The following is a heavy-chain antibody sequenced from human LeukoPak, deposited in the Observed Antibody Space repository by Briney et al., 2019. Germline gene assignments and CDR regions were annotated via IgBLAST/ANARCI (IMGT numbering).Heavy chain of an antibody. CDR3: ASEGYYGSGSHGYVVY. V-gene: IGHV5-51*01. CDR2: IYPGDSDT. J-gene: IGHJ4*02. D-gene: IGHD3-10*01. Sequence: GESLKISCKGSGYSFTSYWIGWVRQMPGKGLEWMGIIYPGDSDTRYSPSFQGQVTISADKSISTAYLQWSSLKASDTAMYYCASEGYYGSGSHGYVVYWGQGTLVTVSS. CDR1: GYSFTSYW.